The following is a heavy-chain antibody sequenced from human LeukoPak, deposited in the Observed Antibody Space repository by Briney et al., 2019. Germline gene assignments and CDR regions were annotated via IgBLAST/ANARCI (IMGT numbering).Heavy chain of an antibody. CDR2: VTSSGNTI. Sequence: GGSLRLSCAASGFTFSDYYMSWIRQAPGKGLEWVSYVTSSGNTIDYADSVKGRFIISRDNAKNSLYLQMNSLTAEDTAVYYWARARRGDPFDYWGQGTLVTVSA. CDR3: ARARRGDPFDY. CDR1: GFTFSDYY. J-gene: IGHJ4*02. V-gene: IGHV3-11*01. D-gene: IGHD7-27*01.